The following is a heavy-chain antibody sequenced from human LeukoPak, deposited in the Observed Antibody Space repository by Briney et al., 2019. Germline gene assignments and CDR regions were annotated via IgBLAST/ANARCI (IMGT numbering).Heavy chain of an antibody. CDR2: VSGSGGST. D-gene: IGHD6-19*01. Sequence: GGSLRLSCGASGFTFSSYSMSWVRQAPGKGLEWVSAVSGSGGSTYYADSVKGRFTISSDNSKNTLYVQMNSLRAEDTAVYYCAKDREAVATRGFDYWGQGTLVTVSS. J-gene: IGHJ4*02. CDR3: AKDREAVATRGFDY. V-gene: IGHV3-23*01. CDR1: GFTFSSYS.